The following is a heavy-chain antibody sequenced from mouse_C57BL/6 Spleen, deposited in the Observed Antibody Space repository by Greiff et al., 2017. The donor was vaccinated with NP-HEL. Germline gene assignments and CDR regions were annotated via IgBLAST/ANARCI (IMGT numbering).Heavy chain of an antibody. CDR3: VIYYYDEAWFAY. J-gene: IGHJ3*01. CDR2: IRSKSNNYAT. V-gene: IGHV10-1*01. CDR1: GFSFNTYA. Sequence: EVQLVESGGGLVQPKGSLKLSCAASGFSFNTYAMNWVRQAPGKGLEWVARIRSKSNNYATYYADSVKDRFTISRDDSESMLYLQMNNLKTEDTALYYCVIYYYDEAWFAYWGQGTLVTVSA. D-gene: IGHD2-4*01.